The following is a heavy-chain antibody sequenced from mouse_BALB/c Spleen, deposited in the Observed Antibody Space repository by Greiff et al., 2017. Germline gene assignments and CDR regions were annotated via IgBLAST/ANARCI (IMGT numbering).Heavy chain of an antibody. J-gene: IGHJ2*01. CDR3: ARQSGSSYFDY. V-gene: IGHV5-12-1*01. CDR2: ISSGGGST. Sequence: EVQVVESGGGLVKPGGSLKLSCAASGFAFSSYDMSWVRQTPEKRLEWVAYISSGGGSTYYPDTVKGRFTISRDNAKNTLYLQMSSLKSEDTAMYYCARQSGSSYFDYWGQGTTLTVSS. D-gene: IGHD1-1*01. CDR1: GFAFSSYD.